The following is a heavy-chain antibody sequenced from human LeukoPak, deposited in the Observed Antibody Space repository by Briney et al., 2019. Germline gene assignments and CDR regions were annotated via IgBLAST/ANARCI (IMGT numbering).Heavy chain of an antibody. D-gene: IGHD3-10*01. V-gene: IGHV3-23*01. Sequence: PGGALRLSCAASGFTFSSYAMSGGRQAPGKGLEWVSAISGSGGSTYYADSVKGRFTISRDNSKNTLYLQMNSLRAEDTAVYYCAKDYYYGSGSYSQTLDYWGQGTLVTVSS. CDR1: GFTFSSYA. CDR2: ISGSGGST. J-gene: IGHJ4*02. CDR3: AKDYYYGSGSYSQTLDY.